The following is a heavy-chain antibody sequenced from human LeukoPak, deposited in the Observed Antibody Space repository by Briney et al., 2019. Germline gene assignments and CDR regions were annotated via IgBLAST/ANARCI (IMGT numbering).Heavy chain of an antibody. D-gene: IGHD3-16*01. J-gene: IGHJ6*02. CDR2: INHNGNVN. CDR1: GFTFSSYW. Sequence: GGSRRLSCAASGFTFSSYWRNWAGQAPGKGLEWVASINHNGNVNYYVDSVKGRFTISRDNAKNSLYLQMSNLRAEDTAVYFCARGGGLDVWGQGATVTVSS. CDR3: ARGGGLDV. V-gene: IGHV3-7*03.